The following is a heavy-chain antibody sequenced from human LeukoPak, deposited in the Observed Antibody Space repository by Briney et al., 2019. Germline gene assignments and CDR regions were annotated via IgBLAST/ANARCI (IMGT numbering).Heavy chain of an antibody. CDR1: GFTFSSYA. J-gene: IGHJ3*02. CDR2: ISYDGSNK. CDR3: VREDNAFNI. V-gene: IGHV3-30-3*01. Sequence: GGSLRLSCAASGFTFSSYAMHWVRQAPGKGLEWVAVISYDGSNKYYADSVKGRFTISRDNAKNTLYLQMNSLRAEDTAVYYCVREDNAFNIWGQGTLVTVSS.